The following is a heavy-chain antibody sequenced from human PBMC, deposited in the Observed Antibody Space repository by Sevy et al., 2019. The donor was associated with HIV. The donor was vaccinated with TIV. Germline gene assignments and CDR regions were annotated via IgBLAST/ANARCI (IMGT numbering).Heavy chain of an antibody. V-gene: IGHV3-48*02. Sequence: GGSLRLSCAASGFTFSSYSMNWVRQAPGKGLEWVSYISSSSSTIYYADSVKGRFTISRDNAKNSLYLQMNSLRDEETAVYYCAGEGGYCSSTSCYGPVRYYYGMDVWGQGTTVTVSS. J-gene: IGHJ6*02. CDR1: GFTFSSYS. CDR2: ISSSSSTI. D-gene: IGHD2-2*01. CDR3: AGEGGYCSSTSCYGPVRYYYGMDV.